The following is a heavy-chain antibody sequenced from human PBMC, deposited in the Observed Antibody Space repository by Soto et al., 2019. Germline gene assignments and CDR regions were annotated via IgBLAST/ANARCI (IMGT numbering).Heavy chain of an antibody. CDR1: GYTFRDYG. CDR3: ARRYGHPSPAAGFDH. J-gene: IGHJ4*02. D-gene: IGHD2-2*01. Sequence: QVQLVQSGGEVKKPGASVKVSCKASGYTFRDYGISWVRQAPGQGLEWMGWISTYNGNKNYAQRFHGRVTLTTDTSTTTPYRELRSLRTDDTAIYCCARRYGHPSPAAGFDHWGKGPLLTVPP. CDR2: ISTYNGNK. V-gene: IGHV1-18*01.